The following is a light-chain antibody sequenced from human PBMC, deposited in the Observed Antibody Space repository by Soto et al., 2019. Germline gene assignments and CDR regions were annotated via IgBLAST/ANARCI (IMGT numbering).Light chain of an antibody. Sequence: EIVMTQSPATLSVSPGERATLSCRASQSVSSNLAWYHQKPGQAPRLLIYDASTTATDIPPRFSGSGSATSFTLTISSMQSEDFAVYYYQQYNSWPVAFGQGTKLEI. CDR1: QSVSSN. J-gene: IGKJ1*01. CDR2: DAS. CDR3: QQYNSWPVA. V-gene: IGKV3-15*01.